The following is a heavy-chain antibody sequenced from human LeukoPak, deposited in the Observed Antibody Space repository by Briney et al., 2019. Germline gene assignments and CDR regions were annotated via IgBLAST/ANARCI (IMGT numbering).Heavy chain of an antibody. CDR3: ARMRIVVVPAAKFRHFYYGMDV. CDR1: DDSLTSGSHY. D-gene: IGHD2-2*01. CDR2: IFINGST. J-gene: IGHJ6*02. Sequence: PSETLPLTCTVSDDSLTSGSHYWSWIRQPAGKGLEGIGRIFINGSTNYNSSLTSRVTISADTSKSQFSLKLTSVTAADAAVYYCARMRIVVVPAAKFRHFYYGMDVWGQGTTVTVSS. V-gene: IGHV4-61*02.